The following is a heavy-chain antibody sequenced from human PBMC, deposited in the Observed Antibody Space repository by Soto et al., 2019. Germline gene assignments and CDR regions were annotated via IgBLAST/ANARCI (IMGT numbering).Heavy chain of an antibody. CDR1: GGSISSYY. J-gene: IGHJ4*02. CDR3: ARARYSYGSFDY. V-gene: IGHV4-59*01. D-gene: IGHD5-18*01. Sequence: SETLSLTCTVSGGSISSYYCSWIRQPPGKGLEWIGYIYYSGSTNYNPSLKSRVTLAVDTSKNQFSLKLSSVTAADTAVYYCARARYSYGSFDYWGQGTLVTVSS. CDR2: IYYSGST.